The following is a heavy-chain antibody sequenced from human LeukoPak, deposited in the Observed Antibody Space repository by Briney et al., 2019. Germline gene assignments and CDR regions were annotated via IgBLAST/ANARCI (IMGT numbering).Heavy chain of an antibody. CDR2: IYPGDSDT. Sequence: PGESLKISCKSSGYSYTSYWIGWVRQMPGKGLEWMGIIYPGDSDTRYSRSFQGQVTISADKSLRTAYLQWRSLKASDTGIYFCARLGGPHSPFDSWGQGTLVTVSS. J-gene: IGHJ4*02. V-gene: IGHV5-51*01. CDR3: ARLGGPHSPFDS. D-gene: IGHD2-15*01. CDR1: GYSYTSYW.